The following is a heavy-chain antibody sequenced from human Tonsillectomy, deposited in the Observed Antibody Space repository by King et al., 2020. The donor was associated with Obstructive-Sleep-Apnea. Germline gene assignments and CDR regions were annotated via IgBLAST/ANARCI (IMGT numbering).Heavy chain of an antibody. V-gene: IGHV4-59*08. CDR2: IYYSGST. J-gene: IGHJ6*02. CDR1: GGSISSYY. Sequence: QLQESGPGLVKPSETLSLTCTVSGGSISSYYWSWIRQPPGKGMEWIGYIYYSGSTNYNPSLKSRVTISVDTSKNQFSLKLSSVTAADTAVYYFARDSWGYGMDVWGQGTTVTVSS. D-gene: IGHD3-16*01. CDR3: ARDSWGYGMDV.